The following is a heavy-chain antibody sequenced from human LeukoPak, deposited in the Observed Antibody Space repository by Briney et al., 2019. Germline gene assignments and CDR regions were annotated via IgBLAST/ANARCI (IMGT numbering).Heavy chain of an antibody. V-gene: IGHV3-53*01. D-gene: IGHD3-3*01. CDR3: ARDRPWGGLNGFGY. CDR1: GFAVSNDY. CDR2: IHTDGAT. Sequence: GGSLRLSCAASGFAVSNDYMSWVRQAPGKGLEWVSVIHTDGATYYAASVKGRFTISRDFSKNTLYLRMNSLRAEDTAIYYCARDRPWGGLNGFGYWGQGTLVTVAS. J-gene: IGHJ4*02.